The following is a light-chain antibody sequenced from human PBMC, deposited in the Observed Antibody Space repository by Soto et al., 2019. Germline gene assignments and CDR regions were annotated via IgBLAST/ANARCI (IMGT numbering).Light chain of an antibody. CDR1: QSIGIG. J-gene: IGKJ1*01. V-gene: IGKV1-5*03. CDR3: QQYRDYSWT. CDR2: TAA. Sequence: IQMTQSPSTVSASVGDRVAITCRASQSIGIGLAWYQQKPGKAPRFLIYTAATLLGGVPSRFSGSGSGTEFTLTLSSLQPDDFATYYCQQYRDYSWTFGQGTKVEIK.